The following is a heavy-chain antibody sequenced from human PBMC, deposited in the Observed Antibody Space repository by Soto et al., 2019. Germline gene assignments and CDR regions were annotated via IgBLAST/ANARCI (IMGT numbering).Heavy chain of an antibody. D-gene: IGHD3-22*01. Sequence: GGSLRLSCAASGFTFISYGMHWGRQAPGKGLEWVAVISYDGSNKYYADSVKGRFTISRDNSKNTLYLQMNSLRAEDTAVYYCAKDWAVWYYDSSGYLDYWGQGTLVPVSS. J-gene: IGHJ4*02. CDR2: ISYDGSNK. V-gene: IGHV3-30*18. CDR1: GFTFISYG. CDR3: AKDWAVWYYDSSGYLDY.